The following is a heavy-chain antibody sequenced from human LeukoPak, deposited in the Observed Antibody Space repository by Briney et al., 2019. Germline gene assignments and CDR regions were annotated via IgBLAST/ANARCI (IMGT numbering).Heavy chain of an antibody. CDR2: IIPILGIA. CDR1: GGTFSSYA. J-gene: IGHJ4*02. V-gene: IGHV1-69*04. D-gene: IGHD5-12*01. CDR3: ASTPGLLSDSGYDPDFDY. Sequence: VKVSCKASGGTFSSYAISWVRQAPGQGLEWMGRIIPILGIANYAQKFQGRVTITADKSTSTAYMELSSLRSEDTAVYYCASTPGLLSDSGYDPDFDYWGQGTLVTVSS.